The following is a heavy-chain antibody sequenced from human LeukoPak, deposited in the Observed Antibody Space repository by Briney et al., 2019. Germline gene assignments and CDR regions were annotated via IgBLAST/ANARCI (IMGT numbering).Heavy chain of an antibody. J-gene: IGHJ6*02. D-gene: IGHD6-19*01. CDR1: GFTFSSYG. V-gene: IGHV3-30*18. CDR3: AKDGEPSQWLEYYYYYGMDV. CDR2: ISYDGSNK. Sequence: GGSLRLSCAASGFTFSSYGMHWVRQAPGKGLEWVAVISYDGSNKYYADSVKGRFTISRDNSKNTLYLQMNSLRAEDTAVYYCAKDGEPSQWLEYYYYYGMDVWGQGTTVTVSS.